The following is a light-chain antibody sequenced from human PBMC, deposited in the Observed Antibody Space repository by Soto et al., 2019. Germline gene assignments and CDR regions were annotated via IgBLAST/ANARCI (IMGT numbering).Light chain of an antibody. V-gene: IGKV3-15*01. J-gene: IGKJ1*01. CDR2: GSS. CDR1: QSIRSA. CDR3: QQFNDWPRT. Sequence: ETEMTHSPDVVSVPPWPRSKLSCRASQSIRSALAWYQQKPGQAPRLLIYGSSNRANGVPARFSASGSGTEFTLTITSLQSEDFAVYYCQQFNDWPRTFGQGTKVDIK.